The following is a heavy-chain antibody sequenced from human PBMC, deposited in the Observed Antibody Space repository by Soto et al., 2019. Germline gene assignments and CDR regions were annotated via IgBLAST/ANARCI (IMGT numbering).Heavy chain of an antibody. J-gene: IGHJ4*02. D-gene: IGHD5-12*01. CDR1: GFTFGDYA. Sequence: SLRLSCTASGFTFGDYAMSWVRQAPGKGLEWVGFIRSKAYGGTTEYAASVKGRFTISRDDSKSIAYLQMNSLKTEDTAVYYRTRAVEMATKQYGYWGQGTTVTVSS. CDR3: TRAVEMATKQYGY. CDR2: IRSKAYGGTT. V-gene: IGHV3-49*04.